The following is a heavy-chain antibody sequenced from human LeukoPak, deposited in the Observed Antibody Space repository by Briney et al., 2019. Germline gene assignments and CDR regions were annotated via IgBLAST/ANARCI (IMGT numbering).Heavy chain of an antibody. V-gene: IGHV3-7*01. CDR1: GFTFSDYW. CDR3: ARDPGFSSFDC. J-gene: IGHJ4*02. CDR2: ISRDGSVK. D-gene: IGHD3-3*02. Sequence: GGSLRLSCAVSGFTFSDYWVTWVRQTPGKGLEFVANISRDGSVKNYVDSVKGRFTISRDNAKNSLYLQMTCLRVDDTAIYYCARDPGFSSFDCWGQGTLVPVSS.